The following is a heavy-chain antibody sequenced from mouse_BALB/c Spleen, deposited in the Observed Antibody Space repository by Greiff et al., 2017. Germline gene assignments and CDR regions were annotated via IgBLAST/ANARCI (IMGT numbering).Heavy chain of an antibody. CDR3: ARPLLRRPPYYYAMDY. J-gene: IGHJ4*01. D-gene: IGHD1-1*01. Sequence: QVQLQQSGAELAKPGASVKMSCKASGYTFTSYWMHWVKQRPGQGLEWIGYINPSTGYTEYNQKFKDKATLTADKSSSTAYMQLSSLTSEDSAVYYCARPLLRRPPYYYAMDYWGQGTSVTVSS. CDR1: GYTFTSYW. CDR2: INPSTGYT. V-gene: IGHV1-7*01.